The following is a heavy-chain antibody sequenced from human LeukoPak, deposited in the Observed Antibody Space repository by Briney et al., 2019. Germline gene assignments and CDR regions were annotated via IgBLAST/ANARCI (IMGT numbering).Heavy chain of an antibody. V-gene: IGHV4-39*01. Sequence: SETLSLTCTVPGGSISSGSYYWGWIRQPPGKGLEWIASMYYSGTTFYSPSLKSRVTISVDTSKNQLSLKLGSVTAADTAVYYCARHPPRDGSAFDYWGQGTLVTVSS. CDR3: ARHPPRDGSAFDY. J-gene: IGHJ4*02. CDR1: GGSISSGSYY. CDR2: MYYSGTT.